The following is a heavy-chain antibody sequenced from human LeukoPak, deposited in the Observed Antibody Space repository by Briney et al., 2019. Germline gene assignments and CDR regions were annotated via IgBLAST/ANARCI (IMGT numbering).Heavy chain of an antibody. CDR1: GGSISSYY. D-gene: IGHD1-26*01. V-gene: IGHV4-59*08. CDR3: ARHVGATENMWVDY. J-gene: IGHJ4*02. Sequence: PSETLSLTCTVSGGSISSYYWSWIRQPPGKGLEWIGYIYYSGSTNYNPSLKSRVTISVDTSKNQFSLKLSSVTAADTAVYYCARHVGATENMWVDYWGQGTLVTVSS. CDR2: IYYSGST.